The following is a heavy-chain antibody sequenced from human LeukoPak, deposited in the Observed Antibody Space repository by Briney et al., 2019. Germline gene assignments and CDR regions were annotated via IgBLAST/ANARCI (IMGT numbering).Heavy chain of an antibody. V-gene: IGHV4-59*01. CDR3: TRWAAAGALNVLWYFDL. CDR1: GGSINNSY. J-gene: IGHJ2*01. CDR2: VYYRGST. Sequence: SETLSLTCTVSGGSINNSYWSWIRQSPGKGLEWIGYVYYRGSTNYDPSLKSRVTISVDTSKNQFSLKLNSVTAADTALYYCTRWAAAGALNVLWYFDLWGRGTLVTVSS. D-gene: IGHD6-13*01.